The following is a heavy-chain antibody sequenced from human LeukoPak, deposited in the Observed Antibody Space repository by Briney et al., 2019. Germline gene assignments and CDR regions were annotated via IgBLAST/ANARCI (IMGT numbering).Heavy chain of an antibody. CDR3: AGARHGDYRWDC. CDR1: GYSFTNYW. J-gene: IGHJ4*02. Sequence: GESLKISCKDSGYSFTNYWIGWVRQMPGKGLEWMGIIHSADSNTKYSPSFQGQVTISADKSISTAYLQWSGLKASDTAMYYCAGARHGDYRWDCWGQGTLVTVSS. D-gene: IGHD4-17*01. CDR2: IHSADSNT. V-gene: IGHV5-51*01.